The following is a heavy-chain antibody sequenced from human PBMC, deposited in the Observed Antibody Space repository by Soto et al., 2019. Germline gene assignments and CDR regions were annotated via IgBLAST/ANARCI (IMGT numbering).Heavy chain of an antibody. J-gene: IGHJ5*02. Sequence: SETLSLTCAVYGGSFSGYYWSWIRQPPGRGLEWIGEINHSGSTNYNPSLKSRVTISVDTSKNQFSLKLSSVTAADTAVYYCARGIAARRRFDPWGQGTLVTVSS. D-gene: IGHD6-6*01. CDR2: INHSGST. CDR3: ARGIAARRRFDP. V-gene: IGHV4-34*01. CDR1: GGSFSGYY.